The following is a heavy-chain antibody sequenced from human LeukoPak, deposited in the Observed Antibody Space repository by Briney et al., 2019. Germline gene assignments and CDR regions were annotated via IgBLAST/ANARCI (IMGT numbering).Heavy chain of an antibody. J-gene: IGHJ6*03. V-gene: IGHV3-30*04. CDR2: ISYDGSNK. CDR1: GFTFSSYA. D-gene: IGHD6-19*01. Sequence: PGRSLRLSCAASGFTFSSYAMHWVRQAPGKWLEWVAVISYDGSNKYYADSVKGRFTISRDNSKNMLYLQMNSRRAEDTAVYYCAKDSSSGWLGVIGYYYYYMDVWGKGTTVTISS. CDR3: AKDSSSGWLGVIGYYYYYMDV.